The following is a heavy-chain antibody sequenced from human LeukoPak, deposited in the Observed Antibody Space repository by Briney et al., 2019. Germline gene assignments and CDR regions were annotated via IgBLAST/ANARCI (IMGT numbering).Heavy chain of an antibody. CDR1: GGSLSGYY. CDR3: ARKWTDPGYYYYFQH. V-gene: IGHV4-34*01. CDR2: INHSGST. Sequence: SETLSLTCAVYGGSLSGYYWSWIRQPPGKGLEWIGEINHSGSTNYNPSLKSRVTISVDTSKNQFSLKLSSVTAADTAVYYCARKWTDPGYYYYFQHWGQGTLVTVSS. D-gene: IGHD3-22*01. J-gene: IGHJ1*01.